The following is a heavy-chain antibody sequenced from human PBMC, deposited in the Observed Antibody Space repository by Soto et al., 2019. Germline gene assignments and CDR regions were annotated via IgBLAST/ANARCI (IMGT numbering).Heavy chain of an antibody. D-gene: IGHD3-16*01. CDR2: ISAYNGNT. J-gene: IGHJ6*02. Sequence: QVQLVQSGAEVKEPGASVKVSCKTSGYTFTSYGISWVRQAPGQGLEWMGWISAYNGNTNYAQKLQDRVTMTTDTSTTTAYMELRSLRSDDTAVYYCAREGVRPYYYYGMDDWGQGTTVTVSS. CDR1: GYTFTSYG. CDR3: AREGVRPYYYYGMDD. V-gene: IGHV1-18*01.